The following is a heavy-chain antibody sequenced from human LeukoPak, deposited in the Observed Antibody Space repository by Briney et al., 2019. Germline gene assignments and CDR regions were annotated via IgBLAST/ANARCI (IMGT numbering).Heavy chain of an antibody. Sequence: PGGSLRLSCAASGFTFSNAWMSWVRQAPGKGLEWVGRIKSKTDGGTTDYAAPVKGRFTISRDDSKNTLYLQMNSLKSEDTAVYYCTTKTMVRGVIPYYYYYYMDVWGKGTTVTVSS. V-gene: IGHV3-15*01. CDR1: GFTFSNAW. D-gene: IGHD3-10*01. J-gene: IGHJ6*03. CDR3: TTKTMVRGVIPYYYYYYMDV. CDR2: IKSKTDGGTT.